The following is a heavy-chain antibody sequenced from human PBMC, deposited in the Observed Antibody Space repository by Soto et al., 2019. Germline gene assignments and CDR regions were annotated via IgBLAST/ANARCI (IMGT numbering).Heavy chain of an antibody. Sequence: GASVKVSCKVSGYTLTELSMHWVRQAPGKGLEWMGGFDPEDGETIYAQKFQGRVTMTEDTSTDTAYMELSSLRSEDTAVYYCATDKQGATLLAGAFDIWGQGTMVSVAS. D-gene: IGHD1-26*01. V-gene: IGHV1-24*01. CDR1: GYTLTELS. CDR3: ATDKQGATLLAGAFDI. J-gene: IGHJ3*02. CDR2: FDPEDGET.